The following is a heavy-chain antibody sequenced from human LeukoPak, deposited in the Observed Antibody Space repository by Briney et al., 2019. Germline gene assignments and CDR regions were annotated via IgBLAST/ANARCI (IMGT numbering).Heavy chain of an antibody. J-gene: IGHJ4*02. V-gene: IGHV1-2*02. D-gene: IGHD3-22*01. CDR3: ARDRGRGYDYDSGDFDY. CDR1: GYTFASYY. CDR2: INPNSGGT. Sequence: ASVKVSCKASGYTFASYYMHWVRQAPGQGLEWMGWINPNSGGTNYAQKFQGRVTMTRDSSITTAYMDLSSLRSDDTAVYYCARDRGRGYDYDSGDFDYWGQGTLVTVSS.